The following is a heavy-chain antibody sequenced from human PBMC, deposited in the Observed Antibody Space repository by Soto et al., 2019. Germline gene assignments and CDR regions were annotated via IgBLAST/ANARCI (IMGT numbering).Heavy chain of an antibody. V-gene: IGHV3-21*06. CDR3: ARESEDLTSNFDY. CDR2: ISSTTNYI. Sequence: LRLSCAASGFTFTRYSMNWVRQAPGKGLEWVSSISSTTNYIYYGDSMKGRFTISRDNAKNSLYLEMNSLRAEDTAVYYCARESEDLTSNFDYWGQGTLVPVSS. J-gene: IGHJ4*02. CDR1: GFTFTRYS.